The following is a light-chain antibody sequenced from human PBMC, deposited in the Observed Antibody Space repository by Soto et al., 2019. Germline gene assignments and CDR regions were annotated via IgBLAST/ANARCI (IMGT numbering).Light chain of an antibody. J-gene: IGKJ2*01. CDR3: QAYGGFPLT. CDR2: SAS. Sequence: EIVLTQSPGTLSLSPGERATLSCRASQSVISNYLAWYQQKPGQAPRLLISSASSRATGIPVRFSGSGSGTDFILTVSSLEPEDFAVYYCQAYGGFPLTFGQGTKLEIK. CDR1: QSVISNY. V-gene: IGKV3-20*01.